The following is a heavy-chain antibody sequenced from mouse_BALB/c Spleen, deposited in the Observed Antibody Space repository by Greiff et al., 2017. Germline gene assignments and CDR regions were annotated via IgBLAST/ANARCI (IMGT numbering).Heavy chain of an antibody. CDR3: ARQLGLFAY. CDR1: GFAFSSYD. Sequence: DVHLVESGGGLVKPGGSLKLSCAASGFAFSSYDMSWVRQTPEKRLEWVAYISSGGGSTYYPDTVKGRFTISRDNAKNTLYLQMSSLKSEDTAMYYCARQLGLFAYWGQGTLVTVSA. V-gene: IGHV5-12-1*01. CDR2: ISSGGGST. D-gene: IGHD4-1*01. J-gene: IGHJ3*01.